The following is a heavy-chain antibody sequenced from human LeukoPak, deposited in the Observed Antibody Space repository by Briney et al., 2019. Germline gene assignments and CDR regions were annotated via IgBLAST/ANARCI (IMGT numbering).Heavy chain of an antibody. V-gene: IGHV1-2*02. Sequence: ASVKVSCKASGYTFTGYYMHWVRQAPGQGLEWMGWINPNSGGTNYAQKFQGRVTMTRDTSISTAYMELSRLRSDDTAVYYCARGVVQMVYAHDHLDYWGQGPLVTVSS. D-gene: IGHD2-8*01. CDR1: GYTFTGYY. CDR3: ARGVVQMVYAHDHLDY. J-gene: IGHJ4*02. CDR2: INPNSGGT.